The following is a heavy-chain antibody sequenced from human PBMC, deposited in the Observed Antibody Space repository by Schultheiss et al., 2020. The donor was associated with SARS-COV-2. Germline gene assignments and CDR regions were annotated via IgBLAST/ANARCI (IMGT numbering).Heavy chain of an antibody. CDR1: GFTVSSNY. D-gene: IGHD2-15*01. Sequence: GGSLRLSCAASGFTVSSNYMSWVRQAPGKGLEWVSVIYSGGSTYYADSVKGRFTISRDNSKNTLYLQMNSLRAEDTAVYYCASEHCSGGSCFIFWGQGTLVTVSS. J-gene: IGHJ4*02. CDR2: IYSGGST. V-gene: IGHV3-66*02. CDR3: ASEHCSGGSCFIF.